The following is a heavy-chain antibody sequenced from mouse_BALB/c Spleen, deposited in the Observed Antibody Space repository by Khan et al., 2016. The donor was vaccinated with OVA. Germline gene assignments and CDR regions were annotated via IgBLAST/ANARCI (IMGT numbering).Heavy chain of an antibody. CDR2: INTHSGVP. D-gene: IGHD2-14*01. CDR1: GYTFTTAG. Sequence: QIQLVQSGPELKKPGETVRISCKASGYTFTTAGIQWVQKMPGKGLKWIGWINTHSGVPKYAEDFKGRFAFSLETSASTASLQITHLTNEDTANYVWAGGGAAYYRNDGGAMDYWGQGTSVTVSS. CDR3: AGGGAAYYRNDGGAMDY. J-gene: IGHJ4*01. V-gene: IGHV9-4*02.